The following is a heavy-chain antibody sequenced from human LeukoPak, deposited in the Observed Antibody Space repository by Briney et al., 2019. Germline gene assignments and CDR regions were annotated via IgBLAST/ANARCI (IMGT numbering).Heavy chain of an antibody. Sequence: GGSLRLSCAASGFTFSNAWMSWVRQAPGKGLEWVGRIKSKTDGGTTDYAAPVKGRFTISRDDSKNTLYLQMNSLKTEDTAVYCCTTGARRYCSSTSCPVGFDYWGQGTLVTVSS. CDR3: TTGARRYCSSTSCPVGFDY. V-gene: IGHV3-15*01. CDR2: IKSKTDGGTT. J-gene: IGHJ4*02. D-gene: IGHD2-2*01. CDR1: GFTFSNAW.